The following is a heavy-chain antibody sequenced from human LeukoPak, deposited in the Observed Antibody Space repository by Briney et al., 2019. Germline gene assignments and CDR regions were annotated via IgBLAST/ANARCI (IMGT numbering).Heavy chain of an antibody. V-gene: IGHV3-66*02. CDR3: ARDRLVRGAGFDP. D-gene: IGHD3-10*01. CDR2: IYSGGST. J-gene: IGHJ5*02. Sequence: GGSLRLSCAASGFTVSSNYMSWVRQAPGKGLEWVSVIYSGGSTYYADSVKGRFTISRDNSKNTLYLQMNSLRVEDTAVYYCARDRLVRGAGFDPWGQGTLVTVSS. CDR1: GFTVSSNY.